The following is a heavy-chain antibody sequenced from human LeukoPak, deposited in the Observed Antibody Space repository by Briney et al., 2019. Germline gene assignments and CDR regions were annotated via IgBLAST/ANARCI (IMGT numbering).Heavy chain of an antibody. CDR3: TTIKRGNIFGYFDF. D-gene: IGHD5-18*01. CDR1: GGSMTTHH. Sequence: SETLSLTCTVSGGSMTTHHWNWIRQTPGKGLEWIGYVFDSGRTKENPSLKSRVTLPADTSKNQLSLRLSSVTAADTAVYYCTTIKRGNIFGYFDFWGQGILVTVSS. CDR2: VFDSGRT. J-gene: IGHJ4*02. V-gene: IGHV4-59*11.